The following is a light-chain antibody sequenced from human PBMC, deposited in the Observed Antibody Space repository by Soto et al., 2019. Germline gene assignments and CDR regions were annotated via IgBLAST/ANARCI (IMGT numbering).Light chain of an antibody. CDR2: DDN. CDR3: QSYDSSDKLI. J-gene: IGLJ7*01. V-gene: IGLV1-40*01. Sequence: QSALTQPPSLSGAPGQRVTISCTGSRSNIGAGYAVHWYQQLPGSAPKLLIYDDNKRPSGVPDRFSASKSTTSASLSITALQAEDEAVYHCQSYDSSDKLIFGGGTKLTVL. CDR1: RSNIGAGYA.